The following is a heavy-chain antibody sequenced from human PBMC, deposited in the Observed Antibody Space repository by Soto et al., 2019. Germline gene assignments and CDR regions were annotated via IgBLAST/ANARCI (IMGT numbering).Heavy chain of an antibody. D-gene: IGHD2-21*02. V-gene: IGHV4-31*03. CDR2: IYYSGST. Sequence: SETLSLTCTVSGGSISSGGYYWSWFRQHTGKGLEWIGYIYYSGSTYYNPSLKSRVTISVDTSKNQFSLKLSSVTAADTAVYYCARGGSVVVVTAIPYYYYGMDVWGQGTTVTVSS. CDR3: ARGGSVVVVTAIPYYYYGMDV. CDR1: GGSISSGGYY. J-gene: IGHJ6*02.